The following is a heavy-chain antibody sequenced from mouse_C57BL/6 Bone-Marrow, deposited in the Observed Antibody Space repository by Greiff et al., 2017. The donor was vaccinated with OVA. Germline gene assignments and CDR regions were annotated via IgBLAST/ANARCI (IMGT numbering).Heavy chain of an antibody. J-gene: IGHJ4*01. CDR2: IYPSDSET. D-gene: IGHD1-2*01. V-gene: IGHV1-61*01. CDR3: ARTHYYYAMDD. CDR1: GYTFTSYW. Sequence: QVQLQQPGAELVRPGSSVKLSCKASGYTFTSYWMDWVKQRPGQGLEWIGNIYPSDSETHYNQKFKDKATLTVDKSSSPAYMQLSSLTSEDSAVYYCARTHYYYAMDDWGQGTAVTVSA.